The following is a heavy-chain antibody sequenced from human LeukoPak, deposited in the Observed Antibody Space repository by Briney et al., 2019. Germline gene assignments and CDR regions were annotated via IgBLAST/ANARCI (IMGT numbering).Heavy chain of an antibody. J-gene: IGHJ3*02. CDR1: GFTFSNYW. D-gene: IGHD1-1*01. V-gene: IGHV3-7*01. Sequence: GGSLRLSCAASGFTFSNYWMTWVRQAPGKGLEWVANIDQDGSEKYYVDSVKGRFTISRDIAKNSLYLQMNSLRAEDTAVYYCARDPRRHRGAFDIWGQGTMVTVSS. CDR3: ARDPRRHRGAFDI. CDR2: IDQDGSEK.